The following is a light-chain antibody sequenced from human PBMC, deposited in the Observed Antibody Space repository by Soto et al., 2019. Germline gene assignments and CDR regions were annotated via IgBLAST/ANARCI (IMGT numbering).Light chain of an antibody. CDR2: DAS. J-gene: IGKJ1*01. V-gene: IGKV3-11*01. Sequence: EIVLTQSPATLSLSPGERATLSCRASQSVGTFVAWFQQRPGQAPRGLIYDASSRATGIPVRFSGSGSGTDFTLTISSLEPEDFAVYYCQERSNWPRWTFGQGTKVE. CDR1: QSVGTF. CDR3: QERSNWPRWT.